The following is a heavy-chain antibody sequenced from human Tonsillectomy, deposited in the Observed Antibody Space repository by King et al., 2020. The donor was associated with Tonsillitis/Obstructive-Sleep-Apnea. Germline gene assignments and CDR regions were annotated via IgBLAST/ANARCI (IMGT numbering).Heavy chain of an antibody. V-gene: IGHV1-18*01. J-gene: IGHJ4*02. CDR3: ARAGRLQTYENRDYHYGGIDY. CDR2: ISAYNFKT. Sequence: QLVQSGAELKKPGASVKVSCKASGYTFTTYGVSWVRQAPGQGLEWMGWISAYNFKTNYAPKFQGRITMTTDTSTSTAYMDLKSLTADDTAVYYCARAGRLQTYENRDYHYGGIDYWGQGTLVTVSS. D-gene: IGHD5-24*01. CDR1: GYTFTTYG.